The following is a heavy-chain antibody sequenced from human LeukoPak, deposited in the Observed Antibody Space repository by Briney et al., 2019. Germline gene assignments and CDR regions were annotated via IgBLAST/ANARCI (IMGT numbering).Heavy chain of an antibody. CDR3: ARDYGGNSGRFDP. D-gene: IGHD4-23*01. Sequence: GVSVKVSCKASGYTFTSYYMHWVRQAPGQGLEWMGIINPSGGSTSYAQKFQGRVTMTRDTSTSTAYMELRSLRSDDTAVYYCARDYGGNSGRFDPWGQGTLVTVSS. J-gene: IGHJ5*02. V-gene: IGHV1-46*01. CDR2: INPSGGST. CDR1: GYTFTSYY.